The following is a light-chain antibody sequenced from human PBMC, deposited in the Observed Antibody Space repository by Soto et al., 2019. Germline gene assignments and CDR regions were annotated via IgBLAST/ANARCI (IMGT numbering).Light chain of an antibody. CDR1: QGISTY. Sequence: DIQLTQSPSFLSASVGDRVTITCRARQGISTYLAWYQQKPGKAPKLLIDAASTLQSGVTSRFTGSRTGTEFALTVVYLQPEDFAYYSCQQLNSDTFLSCGGGTKVEIK. J-gene: IGKJ4*01. CDR2: AAS. CDR3: QQLNSDTFLS. V-gene: IGKV1-9*01.